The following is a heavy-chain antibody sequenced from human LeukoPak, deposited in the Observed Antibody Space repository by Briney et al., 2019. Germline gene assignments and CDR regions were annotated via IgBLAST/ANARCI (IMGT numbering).Heavy chain of an antibody. Sequence: SETLSLTCTVSGGSISSYYWSWIRQPPGKGLECIGYIYNSGSTNYNPSLKSRVTISADTSKNQFSLKLKSVTAADTAVYYCARGHCSSTSCAAGWFDPWGQGTLVTVSS. J-gene: IGHJ5*02. D-gene: IGHD2-2*01. CDR1: GGSISSYY. V-gene: IGHV4-59*01. CDR2: IYNSGST. CDR3: ARGHCSSTSCAAGWFDP.